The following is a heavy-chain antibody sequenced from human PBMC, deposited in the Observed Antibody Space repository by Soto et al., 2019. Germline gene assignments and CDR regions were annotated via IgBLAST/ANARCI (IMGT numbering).Heavy chain of an antibody. CDR2: IIGSGDNT. CDR3: ARNDGITRYYYYGMDV. D-gene: IGHD1-1*01. J-gene: IGHJ6*02. V-gene: IGHV3-23*01. Sequence: GGSLRLSCAASKFTFSTCAMTWVRQAPGKGLEWVSDIIGSGDNTYYADSVKGRFTISRDNSKNTLYLQMNSLRAEDTAVYYCARNDGITRYYYYGMDVWGQGTTVTDSS. CDR1: KFTFSTCA.